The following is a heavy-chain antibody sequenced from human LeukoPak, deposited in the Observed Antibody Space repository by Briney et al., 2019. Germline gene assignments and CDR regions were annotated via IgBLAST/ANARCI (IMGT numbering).Heavy chain of an antibody. CDR1: GGTFSSYA. V-gene: IGHV1-69*05. CDR3: ARSPVTYYYDSSGYYAPNWFDP. CDR2: IIPIFGTA. Sequence: SVKVSCKASGGTFSSYAISWVRQAPGQGLEWMGGIIPIFGTANYAQKLQGRVTMTTDTSTSTAYMELRSLRSDDTAVYYCARSPVTYYYDSSGYYAPNWFDPWGQGTLVTVSS. D-gene: IGHD3-22*01. J-gene: IGHJ5*02.